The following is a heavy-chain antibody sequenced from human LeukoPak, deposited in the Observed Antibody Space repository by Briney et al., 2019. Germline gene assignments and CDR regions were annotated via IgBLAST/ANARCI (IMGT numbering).Heavy chain of an antibody. D-gene: IGHD2-15*01. J-gene: IGHJ4*02. V-gene: IGHV1-69*04. CDR2: IIPILGIA. CDR1: GGTFSSYA. CDR3: ARGTSFGGAPYYFDY. Sequence: SVNVSCKASGGTFSSYAISWVRQAPGQGLEWMGRIIPILGIANYAQKFQGRVTITADKSTSTAYMELSSLRSEDTAVYYCARGTSFGGAPYYFDYWGQGTLVTVSS.